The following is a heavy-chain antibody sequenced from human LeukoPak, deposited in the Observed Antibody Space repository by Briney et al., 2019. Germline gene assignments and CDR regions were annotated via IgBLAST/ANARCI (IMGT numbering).Heavy chain of an antibody. Sequence: PGRSLRLSCAASGFTFNSYGMHWVRQPPGKGLGWVADIWYDGSNKYYADSVKGRFTISRDNSKNTVSLQMTSLRADDTAVYYCARAYSGFSSRGFDFWGQGTLVSVSS. D-gene: IGHD5-12*01. J-gene: IGHJ4*02. CDR2: IWYDGSNK. CDR3: ARAYSGFSSRGFDF. CDR1: GFTFNSYG. V-gene: IGHV3-33*01.